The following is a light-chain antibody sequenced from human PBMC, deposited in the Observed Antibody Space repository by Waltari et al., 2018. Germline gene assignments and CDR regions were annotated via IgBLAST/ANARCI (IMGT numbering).Light chain of an antibody. Sequence: DIVVTQSPLSLPVTPGEPASISCRSSQSLLHRNGYNYLDWYLQKPGQSPQLLIYLGSYRASGVPDRFSGSGSGTDFTLKISRVEAEDVGVYYCMQSLRALWTFGQGTKVEIK. J-gene: IGKJ1*01. V-gene: IGKV2-28*01. CDR1: QSLLHRNGYNY. CDR2: LGS. CDR3: MQSLRALWT.